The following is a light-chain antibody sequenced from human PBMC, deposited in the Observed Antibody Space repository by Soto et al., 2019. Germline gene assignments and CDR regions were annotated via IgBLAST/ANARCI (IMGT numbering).Light chain of an antibody. Sequence: DIVMTQSPDSLAVSLGERATINCKSSQSVLYSSNNKNYLAWYQQKAGQPPKLLIYWASTRESGVPDRFSGSGSGTDFTLTISSLQAEDVAVYYCQQYYRIPYTFGQGTKLEIK. J-gene: IGKJ2*01. V-gene: IGKV4-1*01. CDR1: QSVLYSSNNKNY. CDR2: WAS. CDR3: QQYYRIPYT.